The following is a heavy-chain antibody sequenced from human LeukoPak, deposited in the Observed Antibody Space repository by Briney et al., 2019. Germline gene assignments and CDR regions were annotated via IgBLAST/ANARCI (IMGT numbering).Heavy chain of an antibody. D-gene: IGHD5-18*01. V-gene: IGHV3-74*01. J-gene: IGHJ4*02. CDR2: INSDGSST. CDR1: GFTFSSYW. CDR3: AKDRIQLWFSYYFDY. Sequence: GGSLRLSCAASGFTFSSYWMHWVRQAPGKGLVWVSRINSDGSSTSYADSVKGRFTISRDNSKNTLYLQMNSLRAEDTAVYYCAKDRIQLWFSYYFDYWGQGTLVTVSS.